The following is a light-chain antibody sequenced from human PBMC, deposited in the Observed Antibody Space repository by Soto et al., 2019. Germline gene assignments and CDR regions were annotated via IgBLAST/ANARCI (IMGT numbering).Light chain of an antibody. Sequence: NFMLTQPHSVSESPGXXXXXXXTGSSGSVTSNYVHWYQRRPGSAPTIVIYGDNQRPSGVPDRFSGSIDSSSNSASLTISRLKTEDEADYFCQSYDRSSLYVFGTGTKLTVL. J-gene: IGLJ1*01. CDR1: SGSVTSNY. CDR2: GDN. CDR3: QSYDRSSLYV. V-gene: IGLV6-57*02.